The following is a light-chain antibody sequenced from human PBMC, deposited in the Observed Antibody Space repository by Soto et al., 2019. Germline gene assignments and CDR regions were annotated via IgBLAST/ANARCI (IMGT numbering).Light chain of an antibody. CDR1: SSNIGAGYD. CDR3: QSYDSSLRGV. J-gene: IGLJ2*01. Sequence: QAVVTQPPSVSGAPGQRVTISCTGSSSNIGAGYDVHWYQQLPGTAPKLLIYGNSNRPSGVPDRFSGSKSGTSASLAITGLQAEEEADYYCQSYDSSLRGVFGGGTKLTVL. V-gene: IGLV1-40*01. CDR2: GNS.